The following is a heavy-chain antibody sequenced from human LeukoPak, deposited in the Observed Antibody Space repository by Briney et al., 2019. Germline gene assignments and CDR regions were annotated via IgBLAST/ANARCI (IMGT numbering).Heavy chain of an antibody. CDR2: TYYRSKWYN. D-gene: IGHD6-13*01. CDR1: GDSVSSNSVA. J-gene: IGHJ4*02. CDR3: ARQAGYFDY. V-gene: IGHV6-1*01. Sequence: SQTLSLTFAISGDSVSSNSVAWHWIRQSPSRGLEWLGRTYYRSKWYNDYAVSVKSRIAINSDTSKNQFSLQLNPVTPEDTAVYYCARQAGYFDYWGQGTLVTVSS.